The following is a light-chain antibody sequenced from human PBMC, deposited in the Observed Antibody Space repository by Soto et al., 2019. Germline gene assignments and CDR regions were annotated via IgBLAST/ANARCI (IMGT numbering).Light chain of an antibody. CDR2: GAS. J-gene: IGKJ1*01. Sequence: EIVLTQSPGTLSLSPGERATLSCRASRSVSNNYVAWYQRKPGQAPRLLIYGASSRATDIPRRFSGIGSGTDFTLTITRLEPEDFAVYYCQQYGSSPQTFGQGTKVESK. CDR3: QQYGSSPQT. V-gene: IGKV3-20*01. CDR1: RSVSNNY.